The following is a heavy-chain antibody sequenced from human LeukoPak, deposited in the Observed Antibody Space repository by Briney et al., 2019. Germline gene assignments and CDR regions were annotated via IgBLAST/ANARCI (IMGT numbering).Heavy chain of an antibody. CDR3: ARVTGKSSSSGGGYFDY. Sequence: GASVKVSCKASGGTFSSYAISWVRQAPGQGLEWMGGIIPIFGTANYAQKFQGRVTITTDESTSTAYMELSSLRSEDTAVYYCARVTGKSSSSGGGYFDYWGQGTLVTVSS. CDR1: GGTFSSYA. J-gene: IGHJ4*02. D-gene: IGHD6-6*01. V-gene: IGHV1-69*05. CDR2: IIPIFGTA.